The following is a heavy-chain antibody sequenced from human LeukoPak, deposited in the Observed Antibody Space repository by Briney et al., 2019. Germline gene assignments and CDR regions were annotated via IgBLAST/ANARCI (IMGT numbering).Heavy chain of an antibody. J-gene: IGHJ4*02. V-gene: IGHV1-2*06. Sequence: ASVKVSCKTSGYDFTAHFLHWVRQAPGHGLEWMGRVNPHDGGTKYALSFQGRVTMTRDASTRTVYMELSSLRSDDTAIIYSAREGLVSGFTFGQPFDYWCQGTLVTVSS. CDR2: VNPHDGGT. CDR3: AREGLVSGFTFGQPFDY. D-gene: IGHD3-16*01. CDR1: GYDFTAHF.